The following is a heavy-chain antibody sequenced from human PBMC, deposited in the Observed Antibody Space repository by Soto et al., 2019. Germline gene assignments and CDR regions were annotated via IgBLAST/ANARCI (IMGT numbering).Heavy chain of an antibody. J-gene: IGHJ6*02. Sequence: SVKVSCKASGGTFSSYAISWVRQAPGQGPEWMGGIIPIFGTANYAQKFQGRVTITADESTSTAYMELSSLRSEDTAVYYCAREEGTITIFGVVPGDYYYYGMDVWGQGTTVTVSS. V-gene: IGHV1-69*13. CDR2: IIPIFGTA. CDR1: GGTFSSYA. CDR3: AREEGTITIFGVVPGDYYYYGMDV. D-gene: IGHD3-3*01.